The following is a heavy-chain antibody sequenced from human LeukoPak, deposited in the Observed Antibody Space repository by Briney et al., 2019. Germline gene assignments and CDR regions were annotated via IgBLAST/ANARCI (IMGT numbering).Heavy chain of an antibody. CDR2: INPTGGST. D-gene: IGHD4-23*01. Sequence: GASVKVSCKASGYTFTRYYMHWVRQAPGQGLEWMGIINPTGGSTNYAQKFQGRVTMTRDTSTSTVYMEMGRLRSEDTAMYYCARESATVVKHGFGLWGQGTMVTVSS. CDR1: GYTFTRYY. CDR3: ARESATVVKHGFGL. J-gene: IGHJ3*01. V-gene: IGHV1-46*01.